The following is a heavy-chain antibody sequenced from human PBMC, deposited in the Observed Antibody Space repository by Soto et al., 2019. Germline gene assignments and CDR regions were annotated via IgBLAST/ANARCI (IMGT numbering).Heavy chain of an antibody. D-gene: IGHD1-1*01. CDR1: GFTFSSYE. J-gene: IGHJ6*02. V-gene: IGHV3-48*03. CDR3: ARVLIPQRYYYYGMDV. Sequence: EVQLVESGGGLVQPGGSLRLSCAASGFTFSSYEMNWVRQAAGKGLEWVSYISSGGTITYNADSVKGRFTISRDNAKNSLYLQMNSLRAEDTAVYYRARVLIPQRYYYYGMDVWGQGTTVTVSS. CDR2: ISSGGTIT.